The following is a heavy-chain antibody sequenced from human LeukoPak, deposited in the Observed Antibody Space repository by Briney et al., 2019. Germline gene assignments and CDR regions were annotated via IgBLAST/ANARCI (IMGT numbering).Heavy chain of an antibody. CDR2: ISSSGSTI. J-gene: IGHJ6*03. CDR3: ARDRPMTTVTTTGTTYYNYYYMDV. D-gene: IGHD4-17*01. V-gene: IGHV3-48*04. Sequence: GGSLRLSCAASGFTFSSYWMNWVRQAPGKGLEWVSYISSSGSTIYYADSVKGRFTISRDNAKNSLYLQMNSLRAEDTAVYYCARDRPMTTVTTTGTTYYNYYYMDVWGKGTTVTVSS. CDR1: GFTFSSYW.